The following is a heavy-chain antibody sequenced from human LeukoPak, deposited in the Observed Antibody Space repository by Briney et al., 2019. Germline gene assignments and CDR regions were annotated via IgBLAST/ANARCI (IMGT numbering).Heavy chain of an antibody. V-gene: IGHV4-4*07. CDR1: GGSISSYY. CDR2: IYTSGST. CDR3: ARDSRGSGSYRSNYWYFDL. J-gene: IGHJ2*01. D-gene: IGHD3-10*01. Sequence: SETLSLTCTVSGGSISSYYWSWIRQPPGKGLEWIGRIYTSGSTNYNPSLKSRVTMSVDTSKNQFSLKLSSVTAADTAVYYCARDSRGSGSYRSNYWYFDLWGRGTLVTVSS.